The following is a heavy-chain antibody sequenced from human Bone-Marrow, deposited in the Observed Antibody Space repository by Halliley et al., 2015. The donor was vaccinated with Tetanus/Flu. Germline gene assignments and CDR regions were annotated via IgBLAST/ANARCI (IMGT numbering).Heavy chain of an antibody. Sequence: WLGESNHRGNTNYNPSLKSRITISVDTSKNQFSLRLSSVTPDDTAVYYCVRGARRALRTLDYWGQGTLVTVSS. CDR2: SNHRGNT. D-gene: IGHD3-10*01. CDR3: VRGARRALRTLDY. V-gene: IGHV4-34*01. J-gene: IGHJ4*02.